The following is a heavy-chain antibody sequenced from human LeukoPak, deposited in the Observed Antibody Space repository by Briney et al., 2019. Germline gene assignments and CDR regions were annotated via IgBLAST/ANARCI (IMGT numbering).Heavy chain of an antibody. V-gene: IGHV4-34*01. Sequence: SETLSLTCAVYGGSFSGYYWSWIRQPPGKGLEWIGEINHSGSTNYNPSLKSRVTISVDTSKNQFSLKLSSVTAADTAVYYCARGRHLTYYYDSSGYGFDYWGQGTLVTVSS. CDR1: GGSFSGYY. CDR3: ARGRHLTYYYDSSGYGFDY. CDR2: INHSGST. D-gene: IGHD3-22*01. J-gene: IGHJ4*02.